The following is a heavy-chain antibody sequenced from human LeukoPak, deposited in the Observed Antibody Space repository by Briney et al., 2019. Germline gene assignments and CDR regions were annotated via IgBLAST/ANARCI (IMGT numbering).Heavy chain of an antibody. CDR1: GLTVSSSY. CDR2: IYNDGST. CDR3: ARNILFAFDI. V-gene: IGHV3-53*01. Sequence: GGSPRLSCAASGLTVSSSYMSWVRQAPGKGLEWVSIIYNDGSTYYADSMKGRFTISRDNSKNTLYLQVNSLRAEDTAMYYCARNILFAFDIWGQGTVVTVSS. D-gene: IGHD2/OR15-2a*01. J-gene: IGHJ3*02.